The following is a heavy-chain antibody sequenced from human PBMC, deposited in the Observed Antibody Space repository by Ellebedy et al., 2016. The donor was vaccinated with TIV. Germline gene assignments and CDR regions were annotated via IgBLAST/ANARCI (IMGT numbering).Heavy chain of an antibody. J-gene: IGHJ3*01. V-gene: IGHV4-34*01. CDR2: INQSGST. CDR3: ARGDRKAGAATRRGDAFDF. CDR1: GGSFSSYY. Sequence: MPSETLSLTCAVYGGSFSSYYWSWIRQPPGKGLEWIGDINQSGSTNYTPSLKSRFTISIDTSKNQFSLKLSSVTAADTAVYFCARGDRKAGAATRRGDAFDFWGQGTMVTISS. D-gene: IGHD6-19*01.